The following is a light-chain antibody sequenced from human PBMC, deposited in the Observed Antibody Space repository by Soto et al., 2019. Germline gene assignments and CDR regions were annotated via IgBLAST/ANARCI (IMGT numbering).Light chain of an antibody. CDR3: QEYNNWPTCT. Sequence: EIVMTQSPATLSVSPGERATLSCRASQSVSNNLAWYQQKPGQAPRLLIYGASTRATGFPARFTGSGSGTDFTLTITSLQSEDFAVYYCQEYNNWPTCTFGQGTKVEIK. J-gene: IGKJ1*01. CDR2: GAS. V-gene: IGKV3-15*01. CDR1: QSVSNN.